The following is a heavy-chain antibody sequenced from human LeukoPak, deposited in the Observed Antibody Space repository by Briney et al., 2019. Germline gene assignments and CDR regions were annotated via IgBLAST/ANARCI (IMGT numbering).Heavy chain of an antibody. V-gene: IGHV4-59*01. CDR3: ARDVGHILTGYYGSLGWFDP. D-gene: IGHD3-9*01. CDR2: IYYSGST. CDR1: GGSISSYC. J-gene: IGHJ5*02. Sequence: SETLSLTCTVSGGSISSYCWSWIRQPPGKGLEWIGYIYYSGSTNYNPSLKSRVTISVDTSKNQFSLKLSSVTAADTAVYYCARDVGHILTGYYGSLGWFDPWGQGNLVTVSS.